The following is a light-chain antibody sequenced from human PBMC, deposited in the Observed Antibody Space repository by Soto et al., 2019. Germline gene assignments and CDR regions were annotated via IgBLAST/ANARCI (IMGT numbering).Light chain of an antibody. CDR3: QSYDSSMSAGV. J-gene: IGLJ2*01. CDR2: DNN. V-gene: IGLV1-40*01. CDR1: SSNIGAGYD. Sequence: QSVLTQPPSVSGAPGQRVTISCTGSSSNIGAGYDVHWYQQLPGTAPKLLIYDNNNRPSGVPDRFSGSKSGTSASLAITGLQAEDEADYYCQSYDSSMSAGVFGGGTKVTVL.